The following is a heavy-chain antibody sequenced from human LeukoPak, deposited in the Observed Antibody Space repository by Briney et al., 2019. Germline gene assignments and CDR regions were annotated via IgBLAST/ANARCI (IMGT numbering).Heavy chain of an antibody. Sequence: SETLSLTCTVSGGSISNYYWSWIRQPPGKGLEWIGYIYYSGNTNYNPSLKSRVTISVDTSKNQFSLKLNSVTATDTAVYYCARVRYCSTNRCYDREFDNWGQGTLVTVSS. D-gene: IGHD2-2*01. CDR2: IYYSGNT. CDR1: GGSISNYY. J-gene: IGHJ4*02. V-gene: IGHV4-59*01. CDR3: ARVRYCSTNRCYDREFDN.